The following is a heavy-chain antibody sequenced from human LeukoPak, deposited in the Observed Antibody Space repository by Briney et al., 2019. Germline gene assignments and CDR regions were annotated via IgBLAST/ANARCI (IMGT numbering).Heavy chain of an antibody. J-gene: IGHJ4*02. Sequence: PGGSLRLSCAASGFTFSSYGMHWVRQAPGKGLEWVAVIWYDGSNKYYADSVKGRFTISRDNSKNTLYLQMNSLRAEDAAVYYCARDWGRETTDSKMGYWGQGTLVTVSS. V-gene: IGHV3-33*08. CDR1: GFTFSSYG. CDR3: ARDWGRETTDSKMGY. CDR2: IWYDGSNK. D-gene: IGHD4-17*01.